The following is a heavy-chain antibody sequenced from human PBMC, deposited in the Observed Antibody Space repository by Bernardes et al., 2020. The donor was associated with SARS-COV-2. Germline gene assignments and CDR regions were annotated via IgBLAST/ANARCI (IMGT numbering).Heavy chain of an antibody. CDR3: TRDRAYYYDSSGYYYGLDY. D-gene: IGHD3-22*01. Sequence: GGSLRLSCTASGFTFGDYAMSWVRQAPGKGLEWVGFIRSKAYGGTTEYAASVKGRFTISRDDSKSIAYLQMNSLKTEDTAVYYCTRDRAYYYDSSGYYYGLDYWGQGTLVTVSS. J-gene: IGHJ4*02. CDR1: GFTFGDYA. CDR2: IRSKAYGGTT. V-gene: IGHV3-49*04.